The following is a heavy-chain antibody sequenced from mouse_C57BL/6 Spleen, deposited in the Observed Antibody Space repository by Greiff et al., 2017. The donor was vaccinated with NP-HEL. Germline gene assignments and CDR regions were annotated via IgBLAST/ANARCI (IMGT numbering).Heavy chain of an antibody. J-gene: IGHJ2*01. Sequence: EVQLQQSGPELVKPGASVKISCKASGYTFTDYYMNWVKQSHGKSLEWIGDINPNNGGTSYNQKFKGKATLTVDKSSSTAYMELRSLTSEDSAVYYCASPHYYGSSYGEDYLDYWGKGTTLTVSS. D-gene: IGHD1-1*01. CDR3: ASPHYYGSSYGEDYLDY. CDR1: GYTFTDYY. CDR2: INPNNGGT. V-gene: IGHV1-26*01.